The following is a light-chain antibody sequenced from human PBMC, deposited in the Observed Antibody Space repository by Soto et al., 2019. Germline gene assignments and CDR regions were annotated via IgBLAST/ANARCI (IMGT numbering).Light chain of an antibody. J-gene: IGKJ1*01. CDR1: QSVSSSY. CDR2: GAS. Sequence: EVVLTQSPGTLSLYPGERATLSCRASQSVSSSYLAWYQQKPGQAPRLLICGASSRATGIPDRFSGSGSGTDFPLTINRLEPEDFAVYYCQQYGDLPWTFGQGTKVDIK. V-gene: IGKV3-20*01. CDR3: QQYGDLPWT.